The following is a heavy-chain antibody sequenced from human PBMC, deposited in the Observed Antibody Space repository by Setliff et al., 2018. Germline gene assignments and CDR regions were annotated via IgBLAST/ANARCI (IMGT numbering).Heavy chain of an antibody. CDR2: ISTYNGNT. D-gene: IGHD1-26*01. J-gene: IGHJ4*02. Sequence: EASVKVSCKASGYTFISYSINWVRQAPGQGLEWMGWISTYNGNTNYAQHLQGRVTVTTDTSTSTAYVELTSLRSDDTAVYYCARYRPASTGSRQYYFDSWGQGTLVTVSS. CDR1: GYTFISYS. CDR3: ARYRPASTGSRQYYFDS. V-gene: IGHV1-18*01.